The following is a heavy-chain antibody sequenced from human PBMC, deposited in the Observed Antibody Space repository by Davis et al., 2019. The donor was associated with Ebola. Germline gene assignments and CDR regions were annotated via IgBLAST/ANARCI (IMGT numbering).Heavy chain of an antibody. J-gene: IGHJ2*01. CDR3: AKDSSSSYADWYFDL. D-gene: IGHD6-13*01. CDR2: ISGSGGST. Sequence: GESLKISCAASGFTFSSYAMSWVRQAPGKGLEWVSAISGSGGSTYYADSVKGRFTISRDNSKNTLYLQMNSLRAEDTAVYYCAKDSSSSYADWYFDLWGRGTLVTVSS. V-gene: IGHV3-23*01. CDR1: GFTFSSYA.